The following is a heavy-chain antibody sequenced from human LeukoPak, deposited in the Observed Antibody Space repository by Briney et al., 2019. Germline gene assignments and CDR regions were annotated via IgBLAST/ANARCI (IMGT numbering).Heavy chain of an antibody. CDR2: INHSGST. CDR1: GGSFSGYY. V-gene: IGHV4-34*01. Sequence: PSETLSLTCAVYGGSFSGYYWNWIRQPPGKGLEWIGEINHSGSTNYNPSLKSRVTISVDTSKNQFSLKLSSVTAADTAVYYCARGVHGYSSDWYLNYWGQGTLVTVSS. J-gene: IGHJ4*02. D-gene: IGHD6-19*01. CDR3: ARGVHGYSSDWYLNY.